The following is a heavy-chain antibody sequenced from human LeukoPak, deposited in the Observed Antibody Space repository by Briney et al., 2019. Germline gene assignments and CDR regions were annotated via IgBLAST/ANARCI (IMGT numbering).Heavy chain of an antibody. Sequence: SETLSLTCTVSGGSISSSSYYWGWIRQPPGKGLEWIGSIYYSGSTFYNPSLKSRVSISVDTSKNQFSLKLSSVTAADTAVYYCARAQYNWNDVPNWFDPWGRGTLVTVSS. V-gene: IGHV4-39*01. CDR2: IYYSGST. CDR3: ARAQYNWNDVPNWFDP. CDR1: GGSISSSSYY. J-gene: IGHJ5*02. D-gene: IGHD1-20*01.